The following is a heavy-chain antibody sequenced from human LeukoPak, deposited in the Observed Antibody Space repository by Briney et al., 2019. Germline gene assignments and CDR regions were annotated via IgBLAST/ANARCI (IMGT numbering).Heavy chain of an antibody. CDR3: ARELGYSYGIDN. J-gene: IGHJ4*02. Sequence: SETLSLTCTVSGGSIRSYYWSWIRQPPGKGLEWIGYIYYSGNTNYTPSLKSRVTISVDTSKNQFSLKLSSVTAADTAVYYCARELGYSYGIDNWGQGTLVTVSS. D-gene: IGHD5-18*01. CDR1: GGSIRSYY. V-gene: IGHV4-59*01. CDR2: IYYSGNT.